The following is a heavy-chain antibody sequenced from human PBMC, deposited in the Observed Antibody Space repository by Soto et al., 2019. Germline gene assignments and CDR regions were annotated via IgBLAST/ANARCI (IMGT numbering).Heavy chain of an antibody. CDR2: IIPIFGTA. V-gene: IGHV1-69*12. Sequence: QVQLVQSGAEVKKPGSSVKVSCKASGGTFSSYAISWVRQAPGQGLEWMGGIIPIFGTANYAQKFQGRVTITADASTSPAYMELSSLRSEDTAVYSCARDAPSLVLPTYFDYWGQGTLVTVSS. CDR3: ARDAPSLVLPTYFDY. D-gene: IGHD1-26*01. J-gene: IGHJ4*02. CDR1: GGTFSSYA.